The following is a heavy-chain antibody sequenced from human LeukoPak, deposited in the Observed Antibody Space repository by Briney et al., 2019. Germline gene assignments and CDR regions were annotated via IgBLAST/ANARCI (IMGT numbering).Heavy chain of an antibody. CDR1: GYTFTSYD. J-gene: IGHJ5*02. V-gene: IGHV1-8*01. D-gene: IGHD3-16*02. CDR3: ARGLASYRYDWFDP. Sequence: GASVKVSCKASGYTFTSYDINWVRQATGQGLEWMGWMNPSSGNTGYAQKFQGRVTMTRNTSISTAYMELSSLRSEDTAVYYCARGLASYRYDWFDPWGQGTLVTVSS. CDR2: MNPSSGNT.